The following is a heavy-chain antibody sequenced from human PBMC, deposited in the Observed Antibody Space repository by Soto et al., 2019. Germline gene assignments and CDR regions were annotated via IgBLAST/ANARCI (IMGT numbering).Heavy chain of an antibody. Sequence: QVQLRELGPGLVKPSGTLSLTCTVSGTSISSYYWTWIRQPPGKGLEWIGSVYYTGERDYNPSLKSRLTTSIDMSGNQFSLKLTSVTAADTAVYYCAGGSVALFDYWGQGARVSVSS. CDR2: VYYTGER. CDR1: GTSISSYY. J-gene: IGHJ4*02. D-gene: IGHD3-10*01. V-gene: IGHV4-59*08. CDR3: AGGSVALFDY.